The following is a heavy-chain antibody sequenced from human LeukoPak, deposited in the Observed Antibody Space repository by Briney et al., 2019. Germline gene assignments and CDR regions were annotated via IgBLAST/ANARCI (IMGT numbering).Heavy chain of an antibody. CDR3: AKRREWELPDLFDY. D-gene: IGHD1-26*01. J-gene: IGHJ4*02. Sequence: GGSLRLSCAASGFTFSSFSMNWVRQAPAKGLEWVSGISGSGGSRFYTDSVKGRFTICRDNSKNTLSLQMNSLRAEDTAVYYCAKRREWELPDLFDYWGQGTLVTGSS. CDR1: GFTFSSFS. CDR2: ISGSGGSR. V-gene: IGHV3-23*01.